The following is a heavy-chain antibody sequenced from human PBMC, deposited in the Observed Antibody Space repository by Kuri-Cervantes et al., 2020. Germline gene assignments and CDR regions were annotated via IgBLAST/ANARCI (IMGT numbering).Heavy chain of an antibody. CDR3: ARVGGYCSSTNCFGYYLDV. V-gene: IGHV3-21*04. D-gene: IGHD2-2*01. Sequence: GESLKISCAASGFTFSSYSMNWVRQAPGKGLEWVSSISDNSRYIYYADSVKGRFTISRDNAKNSLSLQMNSLRGEDTAVYYCARVGGYCSSTNCFGYYLDVWGKGTTVTVSS. J-gene: IGHJ6*03. CDR1: GFTFSSYS. CDR2: ISDNSRYI.